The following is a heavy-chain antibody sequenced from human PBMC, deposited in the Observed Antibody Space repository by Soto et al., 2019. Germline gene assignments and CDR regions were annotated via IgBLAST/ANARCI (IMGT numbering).Heavy chain of an antibody. Sequence: QVHLGQSGVEVKTPGASVKVSCQASGYTFFTYDISWVRQAPGQGLEWMGWISNYSGDTKNAQKFQGRVTTTTDTSTTTASMELRSLRSADTAVYYCARHHGTTTSANWFAPWGQGTLVTVSS. D-gene: IGHD2-2*01. CDR3: ARHHGTTTSANWFAP. CDR1: GYTFFTYD. J-gene: IGHJ5*02. V-gene: IGHV1-18*01. CDR2: ISNYSGDT.